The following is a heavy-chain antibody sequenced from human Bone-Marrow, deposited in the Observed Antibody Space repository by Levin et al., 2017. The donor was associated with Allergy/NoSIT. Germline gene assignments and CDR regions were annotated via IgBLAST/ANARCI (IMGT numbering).Heavy chain of an antibody. Sequence: GGSLRLSCAASGFTFDDYGMSWVRQAPGKGLEWVSGINWNGGSTGYADSVKGRFTISRDNAKNSLYLQMNSLRAEDTALYYCARGSDGSYGAAFDIWGQGTMVTVSS. CDR1: GFTFDDYG. J-gene: IGHJ3*02. CDR3: ARGSDGSYGAAFDI. CDR2: INWNGGST. V-gene: IGHV3-20*04. D-gene: IGHD1-26*01.